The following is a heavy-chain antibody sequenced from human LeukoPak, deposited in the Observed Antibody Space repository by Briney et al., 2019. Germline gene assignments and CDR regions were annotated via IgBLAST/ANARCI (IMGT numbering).Heavy chain of an antibody. J-gene: IGHJ5*02. V-gene: IGHV6-1*01. CDR1: GDSVSSDSAA. Sequence: SQTLSLTCAISGDSVSSDSAAWNWIRQSPSRGLEWLGRTYYRSRWYNDYAVSVQSRITINPDTSKNQFSLQLNSVTPEDTAVYYCARDGVEFYNWFDPWGQGTLVTVSS. CDR3: ARDGVEFYNWFDP. CDR2: TYYRSRWYN. D-gene: IGHD2-21*01.